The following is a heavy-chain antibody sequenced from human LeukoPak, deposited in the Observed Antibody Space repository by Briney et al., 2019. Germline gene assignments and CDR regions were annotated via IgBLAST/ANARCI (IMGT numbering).Heavy chain of an antibody. V-gene: IGHV1-18*01. CDR2: ISAYNGDT. CDR3: ARDLLGWLQWVFDY. D-gene: IGHD5-24*01. Sequence: ASVKVSCKASGYTFTSYGISWVRQAPGQGLEWMGWISAYNGDTNYAQKLQGRVTMTTDTSTSTAYMELRSLRSDDTAMYYCARDLLGWLQWVFDYWGQGTLVTVSS. CDR1: GYTFTSYG. J-gene: IGHJ4*02.